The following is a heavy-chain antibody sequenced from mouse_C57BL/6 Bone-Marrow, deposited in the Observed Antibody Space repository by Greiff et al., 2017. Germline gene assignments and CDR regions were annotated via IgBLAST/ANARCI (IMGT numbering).Heavy chain of an antibody. CDR2: ISYDGSN. Sequence: ESGPGLVKPSQSLSLTCSVTGYSITSGYYWNWIRQFPGNKLEWLGYISYDGSNNYNPSLKNRISITRDTSKNQFFLKLNSVTTEDTATYYCARDRVLWGQGTTLTVSS. J-gene: IGHJ2*01. CDR1: GYSITSGYY. V-gene: IGHV3-6*01. CDR3: ARDRVL.